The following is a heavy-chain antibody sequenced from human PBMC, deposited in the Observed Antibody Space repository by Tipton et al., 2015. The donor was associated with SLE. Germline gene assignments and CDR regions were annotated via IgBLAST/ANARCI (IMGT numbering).Heavy chain of an antibody. CDR1: GFTFSISE. CDR2: ISGSASTI. J-gene: IGHJ4*02. D-gene: IGHD3-16*01. CDR3: ARGTSWGGDYFDY. V-gene: IGHV3-48*03. Sequence: SLRLSCAASGFTFSISEMSWVRQAPGKGLEWLSYISGSASTIYYADSVKGRFTISRDNSKNTLYLQMNSLRAEDTAVYYCARGTSWGGDYFDYWGQGTLVTVSS.